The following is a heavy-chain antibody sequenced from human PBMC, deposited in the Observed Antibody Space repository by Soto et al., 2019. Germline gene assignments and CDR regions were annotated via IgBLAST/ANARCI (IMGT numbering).Heavy chain of an antibody. CDR3: ARIPRGIGWSGYSRHSYYYGMDV. J-gene: IGHJ6*02. D-gene: IGHD3-3*01. CDR1: GGSISSGGYY. V-gene: IGHV4-31*03. CDR2: IYYSGST. Sequence: SETLSLTCTVSGGSISSGGYYWSWIRQHPGKGLEWIGYIYYSGSTYYNPSLKSRVTISVDTSKNQFSLKLSSVTAADTAVYYCARIPRGIGWSGYSRHSYYYGMDVWGQGTTVTVSS.